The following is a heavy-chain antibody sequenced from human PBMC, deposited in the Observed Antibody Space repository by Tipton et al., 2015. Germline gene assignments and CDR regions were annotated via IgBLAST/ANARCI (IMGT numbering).Heavy chain of an antibody. CDR3: ACQDYDSLTRDYQTVDY. D-gene: IGHD3-9*01. Sequence: TLSLTCAVYGGSVSRGNYYWSWIRQPPGKGLEWIGSISHSGNTYYNPSLKSRVTMSRDTSKNQFSLKLTSVTAADTAVYYCACQDYDSLTRDYQTVDYWGQGTLVTVSS. J-gene: IGHJ4*02. CDR2: ISHSGNT. V-gene: IGHV4-30-2*03. CDR1: GGSVSRGNYY.